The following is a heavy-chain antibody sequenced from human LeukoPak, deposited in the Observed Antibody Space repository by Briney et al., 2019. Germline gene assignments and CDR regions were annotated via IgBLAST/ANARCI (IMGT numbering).Heavy chain of an antibody. CDR3: AKRLKRNYYYHYAMDV. J-gene: IGHJ6*02. Sequence: PSGTLSLTCAVSGGSISSSNWWSWVRQAPGKGLEWVSRIDDSGVIRSYADSVKGRFTISRDNSKMTLTLQMNSLRAEDTAVYYCAKRLKRNYYYHYAMDVWGQGTTVTVSS. V-gene: IGHV3-23*01. CDR1: GGSISSSN. D-gene: IGHD3-22*01. CDR2: IDDSGVIR.